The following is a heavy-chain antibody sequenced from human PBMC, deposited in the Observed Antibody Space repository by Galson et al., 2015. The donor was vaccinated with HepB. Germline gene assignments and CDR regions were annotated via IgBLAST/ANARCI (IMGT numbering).Heavy chain of an antibody. CDR3: ARDSVALRGSSWYEVHLQH. CDR1: GYAFTSYA. V-gene: IGHV1-3*02. Sequence: SVKVSCKASGYAFTSYAMHWVRQAPGQRLEWMGWSNAGNGNTKYSQEFQGRVTITRDTSASTAYMELSSLRSDDTAVYYCARDSVALRGSSWYEVHLQHWGQGTLVTVSS. D-gene: IGHD6-13*01. CDR2: SNAGNGNT. J-gene: IGHJ1*01.